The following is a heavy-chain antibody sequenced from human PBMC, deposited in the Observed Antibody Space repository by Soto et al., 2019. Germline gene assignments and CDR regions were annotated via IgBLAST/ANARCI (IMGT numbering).Heavy chain of an antibody. CDR3: AKAARYVTLDAKQWLPD. Sequence: EVQLLESGGGLVQPGGSLRLSCAASGFTFSSYAMSWVRQAPGKGLEWVSAISGSGGSTYYADSVKGRFTISRDNSKTTLYLQMNSLRAEDTAVYYCAKAARYVTLDAKQWLPDWGQGTLVTVSS. V-gene: IGHV3-23*01. D-gene: IGHD6-19*01. CDR2: ISGSGGST. CDR1: GFTFSSYA. J-gene: IGHJ4*02.